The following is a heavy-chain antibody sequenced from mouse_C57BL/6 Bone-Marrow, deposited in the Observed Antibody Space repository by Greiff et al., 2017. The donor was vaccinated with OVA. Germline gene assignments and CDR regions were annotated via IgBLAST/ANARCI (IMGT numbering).Heavy chain of an antibody. CDR1: GYTFTSYW. CDR2: IYTSDSET. V-gene: IGHV1-61*01. D-gene: IGHD2-1*01. Sequence: QVQLQQPGAELVRPGSSVKLSCKASGYTFTSYWMDWVKQRPGQGLEWIGNIYTSDSETHYNQKFKDKATLTVDKSSSTAYMQLSSLTSEDSAVYYCARGGNYNYWGQGTTLTVSS. J-gene: IGHJ2*01. CDR3: ARGGNYNY.